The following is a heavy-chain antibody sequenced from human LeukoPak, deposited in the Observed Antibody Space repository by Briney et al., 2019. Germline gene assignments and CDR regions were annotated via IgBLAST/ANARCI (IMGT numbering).Heavy chain of an antibody. CDR3: SRVVSRFSDY. CDR2: TYYRSKWYN. Sequence: SQTLSLTSAISRDSASPTSACWNWIRQSPSRGLEWLGRTYYRSKWYNDYAASVKSRLTINPNTSKNQFSLQLNSVTPEDTAVYYCSRVVSRFSDYWGQGTLVTVSS. V-gene: IGHV6-1*01. D-gene: IGHD3-10*01. CDR1: RDSASPTSAC. J-gene: IGHJ4*02.